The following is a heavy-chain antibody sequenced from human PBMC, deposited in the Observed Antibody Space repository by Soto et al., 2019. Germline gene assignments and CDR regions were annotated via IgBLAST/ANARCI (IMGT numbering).Heavy chain of an antibody. D-gene: IGHD3-22*01. Sequence: PGGSLRLSCAASGVAFSAYYMSWIRQAPGKGLEWLSYISESGTTIYYADSVKGRFTISRDSAKNSLYLQMNSLRVEDTAVYYCTRSDYDTSGYTDYWGQGTLVTVSS. V-gene: IGHV3-11*01. CDR2: ISESGTTI. J-gene: IGHJ4*02. CDR1: GVAFSAYY. CDR3: TRSDYDTSGYTDY.